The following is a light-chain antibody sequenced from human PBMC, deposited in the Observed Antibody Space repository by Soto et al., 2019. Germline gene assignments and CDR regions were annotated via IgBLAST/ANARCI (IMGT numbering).Light chain of an antibody. CDR2: VAA. J-gene: IGKJ3*01. V-gene: IGKV3-15*01. CDR1: QSVNLN. CDR3: HQYHSWPRVT. Sequence: EIMMTQSPGTLSVSPGEGATLSCTASQSVNLNFAWYQQKPGQPPRLLLYVAATRATGIPVRFRVSGCGTEVSLTISSLQSEDSSVYYCHQYHSWPRVTFGPGTKVEIK.